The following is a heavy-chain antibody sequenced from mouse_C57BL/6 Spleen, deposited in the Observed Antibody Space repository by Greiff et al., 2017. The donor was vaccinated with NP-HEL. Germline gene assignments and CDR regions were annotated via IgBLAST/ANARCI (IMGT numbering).Heavy chain of an antibody. J-gene: IGHJ1*03. CDR2: ISNGGGST. CDR3: ARLITTGYFDV. D-gene: IGHD1-1*01. CDR1: GFTFSDYY. Sequence: EVQGVESGGGLVQPGGSLKLSCAASGFTFSDYYMYWVRQTPEKRLEWVAYISNGGGSTYYPDTVKGRFTISRDNAKNTLYLQMSRLKSEDTAMYYCARLITTGYFDVWGTGTTVTVSS. V-gene: IGHV5-12*01.